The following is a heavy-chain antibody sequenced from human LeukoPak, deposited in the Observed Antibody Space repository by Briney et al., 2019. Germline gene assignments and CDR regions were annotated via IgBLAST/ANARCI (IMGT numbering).Heavy chain of an antibody. V-gene: IGHV4-31*03. CDR2: IYYSGST. Sequence: SETLSLTCTVSGGSISSGGYYWSWIRQHPGKGLEWIGYIYYSGSTYYNPSLKSRVTISVDTSKNQFSLKLSSVTAADTAVYYCARGRTVTPNWFVPWGQGTLVTVSS. D-gene: IGHD4-23*01. J-gene: IGHJ5*02. CDR3: ARGRTVTPNWFVP. CDR1: GGSISSGGYY.